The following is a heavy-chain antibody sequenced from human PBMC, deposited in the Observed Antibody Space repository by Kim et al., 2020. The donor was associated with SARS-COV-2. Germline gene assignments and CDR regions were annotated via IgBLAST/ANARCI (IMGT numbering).Heavy chain of an antibody. CDR2: LNTDGSRT. J-gene: IGHJ2*01. D-gene: IGHD6-13*01. Sequence: GGSLRLSCAASGFTFSDYWMHWVRQAPGKGLVWVSRLNTDGSRTDYADSVKGRFTISRDNAKNTLYVQMISLRVEDTAVYYCARDGSGTAAGMHIDLWSRG. CDR3: ARDGSGTAAGMHIDL. CDR1: GFTFSDYW. V-gene: IGHV3-74*01.